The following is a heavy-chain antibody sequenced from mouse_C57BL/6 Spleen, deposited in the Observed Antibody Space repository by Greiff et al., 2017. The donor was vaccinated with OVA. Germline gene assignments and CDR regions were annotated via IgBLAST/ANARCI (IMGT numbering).Heavy chain of an antibody. CDR3: GSCYGGEEFAY. CDR2: IYPRSGNT. J-gene: IGHJ3*01. CDR1: GYTFTSYG. Sequence: QVQLQQSGAELVRPGASVKLSCKASGYTFTSYGIRWVKQRTGQGLEWIGEIYPRSGNTYYNEKFKGKATLTADKTSSTAYMELRSLTSEDSAVYFCGSCYGGEEFAYWGQGTLVTVSA. D-gene: IGHD1-1*02. V-gene: IGHV1-81*01.